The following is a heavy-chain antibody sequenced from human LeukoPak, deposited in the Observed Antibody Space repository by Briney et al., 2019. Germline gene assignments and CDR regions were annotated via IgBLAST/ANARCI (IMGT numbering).Heavy chain of an antibody. V-gene: IGHV5-51*01. CDR2: IYPGDSDT. D-gene: IGHD4-17*01. CDR3: ARTNNDMTTVTSDYYYMDV. J-gene: IGHJ6*03. Sequence: GESLKISCKGSGYSFTSYWIGWVRQMPGKGLEWMGIIYPGDSDTRYSPSFQGQVTISADKSISTAYLQWSSLKASDTAMYYCARTNNDMTTVTSDYYYMDVWGKGTTVTVSS. CDR1: GYSFTSYW.